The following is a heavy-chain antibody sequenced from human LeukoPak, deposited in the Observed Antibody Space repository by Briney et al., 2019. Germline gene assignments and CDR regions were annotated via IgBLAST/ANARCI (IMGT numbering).Heavy chain of an antibody. CDR2: ISSGGTYK. J-gene: IGHJ3*02. CDR3: ARPTTVTTISADAFDI. CDR1: GFTFSDYT. V-gene: IGHV3-21*01. D-gene: IGHD4-17*01. Sequence: PGGSLGLSCAASGFTFSDYTMNWVRQAPGKGLEWVSSISSGGTYKYYADSVKGRFTISRDNAQNSLYLQMNSLRAEDSSVYYCARPTTVTTISADAFDIWGQGTMVTVSS.